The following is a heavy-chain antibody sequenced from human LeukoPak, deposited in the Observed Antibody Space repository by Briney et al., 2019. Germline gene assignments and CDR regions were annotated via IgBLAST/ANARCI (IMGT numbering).Heavy chain of an antibody. CDR1: GFTFSSYA. J-gene: IGHJ4*02. Sequence: GGSLRLSCAASGFTFSSYAMSWVRQAPGKGLEWVSAISGSGGSTYYADSVKGRFTISRDNSKNSLFLQMNSLRAEDTALYFCAKDIRGSTSWYGLDYWGQGTLVTVSS. CDR2: ISGSGGST. CDR3: AKDIRGSTSWYGLDY. D-gene: IGHD6-13*01. V-gene: IGHV3-23*01.